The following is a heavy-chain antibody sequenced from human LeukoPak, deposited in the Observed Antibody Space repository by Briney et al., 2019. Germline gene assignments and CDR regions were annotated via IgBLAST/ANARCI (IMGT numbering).Heavy chain of an antibody. Sequence: GGSLRLSCAASGFTCCGSAMHWVRQASGKGLEWVGRIRSKANSYATAYAASVKGRFTISRDDSKNTAYLQMNSLKTEDTAVYYCTSRGELPPMDVWGKGTTVTVSS. D-gene: IGHD1-26*01. J-gene: IGHJ6*03. CDR2: IRSKANSYAT. CDR3: TSRGELPPMDV. V-gene: IGHV3-73*01. CDR1: GFTCCGSA.